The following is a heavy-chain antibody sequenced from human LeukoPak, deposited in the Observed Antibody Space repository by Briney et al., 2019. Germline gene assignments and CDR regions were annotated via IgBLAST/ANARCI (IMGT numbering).Heavy chain of an antibody. V-gene: IGHV1-18*01. CDR3: ARVDFWSGFAPFQY. J-gene: IGHJ4*02. Sequence: ASVKVSCKTSGYTFTSYGITWVRQAPGRGLEWMGWISGSSGNTNYAQKLQDRLTLTTDTSTSTAYMELRSLTSDDTAVYYCARVDFWSGFAPFQYWGQGTLVTVSS. CDR1: GYTFTSYG. D-gene: IGHD3-3*01. CDR2: ISGSSGNT.